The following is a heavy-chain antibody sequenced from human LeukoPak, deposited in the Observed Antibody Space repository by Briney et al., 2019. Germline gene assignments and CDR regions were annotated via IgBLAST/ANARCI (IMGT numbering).Heavy chain of an antibody. D-gene: IGHD6-6*01. CDR1: GYTFTGYY. V-gene: IGHV1-2*02. Sequence: ASVKVSCKASGYTFTGYYMHWVRQAPGQGLEWMGWINPNSGGTNYAQKFQGRVTMTRDTSVSTAYMELSRLRSDDTAVYYCASSLAIAAQADYWGQGTLVTVSS. CDR3: ASSLAIAAQADY. CDR2: INPNSGGT. J-gene: IGHJ4*02.